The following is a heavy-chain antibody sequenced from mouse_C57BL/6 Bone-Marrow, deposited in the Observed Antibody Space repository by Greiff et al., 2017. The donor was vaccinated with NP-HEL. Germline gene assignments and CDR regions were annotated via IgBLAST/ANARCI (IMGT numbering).Heavy chain of an antibody. CDR2: ISDGGSYT. D-gene: IGHD2-1*01. Sequence: EVQVVESGGGLVKPGGSLKLSCAASGFTFSSYAMSWVRQTPEKRLEWVATISDGGSYTYYPDNVTGRFTISRDNAKNNLYRQMSHLKSEDTAMYYCARDPIYYGNYDYWYFDVWGTGTTVTVSS. J-gene: IGHJ1*03. CDR3: ARDPIYYGNYDYWYFDV. CDR1: GFTFSSYA. V-gene: IGHV5-4*01.